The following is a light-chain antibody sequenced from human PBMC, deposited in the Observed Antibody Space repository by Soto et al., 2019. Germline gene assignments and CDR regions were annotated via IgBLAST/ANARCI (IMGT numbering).Light chain of an antibody. CDR2: EAS. V-gene: IGKV3-11*01. Sequence: EIVLTQSPATLSLSPGDTATLSCRASQSVSSYLAWYQQKPGQAPSLLIYEASNRPAGIPARFSGSGSGTDFTLTITSLEPEDFAVYYCQQRIDWPSTFGGGTKVEIK. CDR1: QSVSSY. J-gene: IGKJ4*01. CDR3: QQRIDWPST.